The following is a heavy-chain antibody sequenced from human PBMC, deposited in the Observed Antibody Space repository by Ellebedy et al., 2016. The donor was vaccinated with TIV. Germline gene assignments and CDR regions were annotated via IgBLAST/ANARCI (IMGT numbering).Heavy chain of an antibody. CDR3: ASRITIVRGAIVLRYYDY. CDR2: INSDGSST. Sequence: GESLKISCAASGFTFSSYWMHWVRQAPGKGLVWVSRINSDGSSTSYADSVKGRFTISRDNAKNTLYLQMNSLRAEDTAVYYCASRITIVRGAIVLRYYDYWGQGTLVTVSS. CDR1: GFTFSSYW. J-gene: IGHJ4*02. D-gene: IGHD3-10*01. V-gene: IGHV3-74*01.